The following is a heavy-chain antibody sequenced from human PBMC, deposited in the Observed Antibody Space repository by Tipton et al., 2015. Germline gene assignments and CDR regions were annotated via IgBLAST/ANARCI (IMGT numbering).Heavy chain of an antibody. CDR1: GGSFSGYY. CDR3: ARERDSINRGLDY. Sequence: LRLSCAVYGGSFSGYYWSWIRQSPGKGLEWIGEINHAGSTNYTPSRKSRVTMSVDTSKNQFSLKLTSVTAADTAVYYCARERDSINRGLDYWGQGTLVTVSS. CDR2: INHAGST. J-gene: IGHJ4*02. D-gene: IGHD3-22*01. V-gene: IGHV4-34*10.